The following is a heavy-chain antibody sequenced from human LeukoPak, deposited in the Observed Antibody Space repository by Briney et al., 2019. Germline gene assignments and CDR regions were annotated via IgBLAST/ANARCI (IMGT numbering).Heavy chain of an antibody. CDR1: GYTSTSYG. CDR3: AATPRGGCSSTSCYSFDY. D-gene: IGHD2-2*01. CDR2: ISAYNGNT. V-gene: IGHV1-18*01. Sequence: GASVKVSCKASGYTSTSYGISWVRQAPGQGLEWMGWISAYNGNTNYAQKLQGRVTMTTDTSTSTAYMELRSLRSDDTAVYYCAATPRGGCSSTSCYSFDYWGQGTLVTVSS. J-gene: IGHJ4*02.